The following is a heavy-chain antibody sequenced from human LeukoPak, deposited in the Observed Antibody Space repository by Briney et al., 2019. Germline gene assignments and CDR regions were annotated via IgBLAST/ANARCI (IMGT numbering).Heavy chain of an antibody. J-gene: IGHJ4*02. CDR2: MTGSGGYT. V-gene: IGHV3-23*01. D-gene: IGHD3-10*01. CDR3: ARRSMVSSGYFDY. Sequence: GGSLRLSCAASGFTFTSYSMSWVRQAPGKGLEWVSAMTGSGGYTNYADSVKGRFTVSRDDSKTTLYLQMDNLRAEDTAIYYCARRSMVSSGYFDYWGQGTLVTVSS. CDR1: GFTFTSYS.